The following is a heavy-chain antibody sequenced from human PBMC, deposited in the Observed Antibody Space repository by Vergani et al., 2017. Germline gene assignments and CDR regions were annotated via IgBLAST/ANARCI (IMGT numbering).Heavy chain of an antibody. CDR3: ARDRDPMRIQLWFTYYYGMDV. CDR1: GFTFSSYS. Sequence: EVQLVESGGGLVKPGGSLRLSCAASGFTFSSYSMNWVRQAPGKGLEWVSSISSSSSYIYYADSVKGPFTISRDNAKNSLYLQMNSLRAEDTAVYYCARDRDPMRIQLWFTYYYGMDVWGQGTTVTVSS. V-gene: IGHV3-21*01. CDR2: ISSSSSYI. J-gene: IGHJ6*02. D-gene: IGHD5-18*01.